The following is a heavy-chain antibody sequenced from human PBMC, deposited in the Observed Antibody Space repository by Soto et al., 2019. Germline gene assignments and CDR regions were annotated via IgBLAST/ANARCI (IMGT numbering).Heavy chain of an antibody. CDR2: FIAMLGTP. Sequence: GASVKVSCKASGGTFGSQGIAWVRQAPGQGLEWMGGFIAMLGTPTYAKKVQGRATISADESLTSSYLELRSLRSEDTGVYFCARGAMDNFDYWGQGNVVTVSS. D-gene: IGHD5-18*01. CDR1: GGTFGSQG. CDR3: ARGAMDNFDY. V-gene: IGHV1-69*13. J-gene: IGHJ4*02.